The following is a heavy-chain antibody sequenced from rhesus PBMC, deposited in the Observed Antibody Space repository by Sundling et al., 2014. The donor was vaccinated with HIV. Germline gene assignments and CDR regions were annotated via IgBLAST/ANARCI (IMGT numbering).Heavy chain of an antibody. CDR3: ARGSWDYRYFDY. CDR2: INPNNGNA. J-gene: IGHJ4*01. D-gene: IGHD1-1*01. Sequence: QVQLVQSGAEVKKPGASVKLSCKASGYTFTGYSINWVRQAPGQGLEWMGWINPNNGNAGYAQKFQGRVTMTWDTSTTTAYMELSSLRSEDTAVYFCARGSWDYRYFDYWGQGVLVTVSS. CDR1: GYTFTGYS. V-gene: IGHV1-200*01.